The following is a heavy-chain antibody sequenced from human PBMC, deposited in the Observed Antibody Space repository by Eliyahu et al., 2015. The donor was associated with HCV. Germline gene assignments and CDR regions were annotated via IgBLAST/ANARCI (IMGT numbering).Heavy chain of an antibody. CDR2: XSGSGGST. V-gene: IGHV3-23*01. CDR3: AKDGLDYSYGYVADAFDI. J-gene: IGHJ3*02. Sequence: EVQLLESGGGLVQPGGSLRLSCAASGFXFSSXAXSWVRQAPGKGLGWVSAXSGSGGSTYYADSVKGRFTISRDNSKNTLYLQMNSLRAEDTAVYYCAKDGLDYSYGYVADAFDIWGQGTMVTVSS. D-gene: IGHD5-18*01. CDR1: GFXFSSXA.